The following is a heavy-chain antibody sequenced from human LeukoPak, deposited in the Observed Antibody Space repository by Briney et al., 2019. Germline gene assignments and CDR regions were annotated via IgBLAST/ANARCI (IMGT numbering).Heavy chain of an antibody. J-gene: IGHJ2*01. V-gene: IGHV3-23*01. D-gene: IGHD5-18*01. CDR3: AKDTASSWWYFDL. CDR1: GFTFSSYT. Sequence: QTGGSLRLSCAASGFTFSSYTMNWVRQAPGKGLEWVSAIGGSGGSTYYADSVKGRFTISRDNSKNTLYLQMNSLRAEDTAVYYCAKDTASSWWYFDLWGRGTLVTVSS. CDR2: IGGSGGST.